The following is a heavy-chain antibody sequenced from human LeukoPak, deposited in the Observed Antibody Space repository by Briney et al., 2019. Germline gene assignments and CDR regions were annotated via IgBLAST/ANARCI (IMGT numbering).Heavy chain of an antibody. Sequence: PSETLSRTCAVYDGSFSGYYWSWIRQPPGKGLEWIGEINHSGSTNYNPSLKSRVTISVDTSKNQFSLKLSSVTAADTAVYYCARVAHCSSTTCYQGIFDYWGQGTLVTVSS. J-gene: IGHJ4*02. CDR1: DGSFSGYY. CDR2: INHSGST. CDR3: ARVAHCSSTTCYQGIFDY. D-gene: IGHD2-2*01. V-gene: IGHV4-34*01.